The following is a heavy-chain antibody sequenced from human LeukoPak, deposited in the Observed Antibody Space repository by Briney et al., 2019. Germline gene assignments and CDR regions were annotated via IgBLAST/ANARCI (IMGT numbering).Heavy chain of an antibody. J-gene: IGHJ3*02. CDR3: AKDPEIVVVPAAIGGSAFDI. Sequence: GGSLRLSCAASGFTFSSYAMSWVRQAPGKGLEWVSAISGSGDSTYYADSVKGRFTISRDNSKNTLYLQMNSLRAEDTAVYFCAKDPEIVVVPAAIGGSAFDIWGQGTMVTVPS. V-gene: IGHV3-23*01. CDR1: GFTFSSYA. CDR2: ISGSGDST. D-gene: IGHD2-2*02.